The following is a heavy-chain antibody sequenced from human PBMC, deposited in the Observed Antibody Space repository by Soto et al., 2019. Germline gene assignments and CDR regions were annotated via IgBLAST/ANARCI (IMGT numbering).Heavy chain of an antibody. CDR1: GFPFSDYY. Sequence: GGSLRLSCAASGFPFSDYYMSWIRQAPGKGLEWVSYISSSSSYTNYADPVKGRFTISRDNAKNSLYLQMNSLRAEDTAVYYCARDSRADLHLGELSLFYFDYWGQGTLVTVSS. J-gene: IGHJ4*02. CDR3: ARDSRADLHLGELSLFYFDY. V-gene: IGHV3-11*06. D-gene: IGHD3-16*02. CDR2: ISSSSSYT.